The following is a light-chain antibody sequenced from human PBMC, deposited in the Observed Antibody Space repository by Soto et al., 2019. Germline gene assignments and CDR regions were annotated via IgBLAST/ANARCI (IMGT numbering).Light chain of an antibody. CDR2: GAS. V-gene: IGKV3-20*01. J-gene: IGKJ4*01. Sequence: EIVLTQSPGTLSLSPGERATLSCRASQSVSSSYLAWYQQKPGQAPRLLIYGASSRATGIPDRFSGSGSGTDFTLTISRLEPEDFAVYYCHQYDSSPLTVGGGTNVEIK. CDR1: QSVSSSY. CDR3: HQYDSSPLT.